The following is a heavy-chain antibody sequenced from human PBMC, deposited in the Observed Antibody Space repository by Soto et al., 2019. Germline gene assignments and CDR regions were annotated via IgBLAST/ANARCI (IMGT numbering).Heavy chain of an antibody. CDR2: IIPIFGTA. CDR3: ARVAYYDSSGYYEGYFDY. J-gene: IGHJ4*02. CDR1: GGTFSSYA. V-gene: IGHV1-69*06. Sequence: QVQLVQSGAEVKKPGSSVKVSCMASGGTFSSYAISWVRQAPGQGLEWMGGIIPIFGTANYAQKFQGRVTITADKSTSTAYMELSSLRSEDTAVYYCARVAYYDSSGYYEGYFDYWGQGTLVTVSS. D-gene: IGHD3-22*01.